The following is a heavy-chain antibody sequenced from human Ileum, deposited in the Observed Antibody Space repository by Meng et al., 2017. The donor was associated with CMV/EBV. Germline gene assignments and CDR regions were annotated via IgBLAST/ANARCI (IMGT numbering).Heavy chain of an antibody. Sequence: GESLKISCAASGFTFSSYAMSWVRQAPGKGLEWVSAISGSGGTTYYADSVKGRFTISRDNSKNTLYLQMNSLRAEDTAVYYCAKGSLLSGAGWFDPWAQGPLATFPS. CDR2: ISGSGGTT. CDR3: AKGSLLSGAGWFDP. D-gene: IGHD2-2*01. V-gene: IGHV3-23*01. CDR1: GFTFSSYA. J-gene: IGHJ5*02.